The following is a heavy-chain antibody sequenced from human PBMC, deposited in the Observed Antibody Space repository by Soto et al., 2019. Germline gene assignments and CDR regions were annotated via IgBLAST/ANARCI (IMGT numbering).Heavy chain of an antibody. V-gene: IGHV4-4*02. J-gene: IGHJ4*02. D-gene: IGHD2-2*01. Sequence: PSETLCVTWGVAGGSISSINWWSWVRQPPGKGLEWIGEIYNSGSTNYNPSLKSRVTISVDKSKNQFSLKLSSVTAADTAVHYCARDHQLPIWGQGTLVTVSS. CDR2: IYNSGST. CDR1: GGSISSINW. CDR3: ARDHQLPI.